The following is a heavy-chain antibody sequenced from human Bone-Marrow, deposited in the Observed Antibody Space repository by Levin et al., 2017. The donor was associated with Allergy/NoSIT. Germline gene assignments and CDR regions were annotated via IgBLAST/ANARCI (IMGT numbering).Heavy chain of an antibody. V-gene: IGHV1-69*13. Sequence: AASVKVSCKASGGTFSSYAISWVRQAPGQGLEWMGGIIPIFGTANYAQKFQGRVTITADESTSTAYMELSSLRSEDTAVYYCARGGAVHSSGWLFDYWGQGTLVTVSS. J-gene: IGHJ4*02. CDR2: IIPIFGTA. CDR3: ARGGAVHSSGWLFDY. CDR1: GGTFSSYA. D-gene: IGHD6-19*01.